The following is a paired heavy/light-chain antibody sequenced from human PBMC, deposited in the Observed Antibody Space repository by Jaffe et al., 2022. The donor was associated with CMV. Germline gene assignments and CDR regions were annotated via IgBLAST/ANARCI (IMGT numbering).Light chain of an antibody. CDR3: QQYYSVPKT. V-gene: IGKV4-1*01. CDR2: WAS. Sequence: DIVMTQSPDSLAVSLGERAIINCKSSQSILDSSNNKNYLAWYQQKPGQPPKLLVSWASTREYGVPDRFSGSGSGTDFTLTISSLQAEDVAVYYCQQYYSVPKTFGQGTKVEIK. J-gene: IGKJ1*01. CDR1: QSILDSSNNKNY.
Heavy chain of an antibody. CDR2: IHTGNGNT. V-gene: IGHV1-3*04. CDR3: ARDRDWVPDH. CDR1: GYTFSMYA. D-gene: IGHD3-9*01. Sequence: QVQVVQSGPEVKKPGASVKVSCKTSGYTFSMYAMHWVRQAPGQRPEWMGWIHTGNGNTKYSQRFQARVTITRDTSASTAYMELSSLTSEDTAVYYCARDRDWVPDHWGQGTLVTVSS. J-gene: IGHJ4*02.